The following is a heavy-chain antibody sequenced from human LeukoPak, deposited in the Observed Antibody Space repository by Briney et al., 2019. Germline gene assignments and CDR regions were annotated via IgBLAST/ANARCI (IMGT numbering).Heavy chain of an antibody. V-gene: IGHV4-39*01. D-gene: IGHD6-13*01. CDR2: IYYSGST. CDR1: GGSISSSSYY. Sequence: SETLSLTCTVSGGSISSSSYYWGWIRQPPGKGLEWIGSIYYSGSTYYNPSLKSRVTISVDTSKNQFSLKLSSVTAADTAVYYCARHSRDSSLRAAAGSFDPWGQGTLVTVSS. CDR3: ARHSRDSSLRAAAGSFDP. J-gene: IGHJ5*02.